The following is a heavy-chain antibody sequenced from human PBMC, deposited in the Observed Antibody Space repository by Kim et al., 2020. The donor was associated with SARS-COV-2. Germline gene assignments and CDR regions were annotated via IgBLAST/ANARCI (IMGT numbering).Heavy chain of an antibody. D-gene: IGHD4-17*01. CDR1: GYTFTGYY. Sequence: ASVKVSCKASGYTFTGYYMHWVRQAPGQGLEWMGRINPNSGGTNYAQKFQGRVTMTRDTSISTAYMELSRLRSDGTVVYYCARGTTVTTDYYYGMDVWGQGTTVTVSS. CDR3: ARGTTVTTDYYYGMDV. J-gene: IGHJ6*02. CDR2: INPNSGGT. V-gene: IGHV1-2*05.